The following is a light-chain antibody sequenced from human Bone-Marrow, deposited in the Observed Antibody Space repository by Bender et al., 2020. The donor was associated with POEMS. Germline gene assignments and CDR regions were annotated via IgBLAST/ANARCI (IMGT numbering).Light chain of an antibody. V-gene: IGLV2-8*01. CDR1: SSDIGGYNY. CDR3: QSYDSWNRDVV. CDR2: EVS. Sequence: QSALTQPASVSGSPGQSVTISCTGTSSDIGGYNYVSWYQQHPGKAPKLMIYEVSKWPSGVPDRFSGSIDSSSNSASLTISGLMTEDEADYYCQSYDSWNRDVVFGGGTKLTVL. J-gene: IGLJ2*01.